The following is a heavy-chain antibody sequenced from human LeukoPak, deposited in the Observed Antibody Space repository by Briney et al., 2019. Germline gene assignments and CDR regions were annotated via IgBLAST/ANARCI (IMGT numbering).Heavy chain of an antibody. CDR1: GFTISSHW. J-gene: IGHJ4*02. D-gene: IGHD5-18*01. Sequence: PGGSLRLSCAASGFTISSHWMHWVRQGPGKGLVWVSRINSDGSSINYGDSVKGQFTISRDNAKNTLYLQMNCLRAEDTAVYYCARENTTMVESSRLDSWGQGTLVTVSS. V-gene: IGHV3-74*01. CDR3: ARENTTMVESSRLDS. CDR2: INSDGSSI.